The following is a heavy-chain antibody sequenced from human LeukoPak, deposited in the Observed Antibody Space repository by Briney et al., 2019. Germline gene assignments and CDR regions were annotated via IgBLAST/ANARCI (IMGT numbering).Heavy chain of an antibody. V-gene: IGHV3-33*08. D-gene: IGHD2/OR15-2a*01. Sequence: PGGSLRLSCAASGFTFSNYWMSWVRQAPGRGLEWVSFIWPDGTNQYYADSLRGRFTISRDNSKNRVYLEMNSLRAEDTAVYYCARDNSHYFGIWGQGTMVTVSS. CDR2: IWPDGTNQ. CDR3: ARDNSHYFGI. CDR1: GFTFSNYW. J-gene: IGHJ3*02.